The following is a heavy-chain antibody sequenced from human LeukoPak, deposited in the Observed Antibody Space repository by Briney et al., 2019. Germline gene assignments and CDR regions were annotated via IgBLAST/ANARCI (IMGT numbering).Heavy chain of an antibody. Sequence: GRSLRLSXAASGFTFDDYAMHWVRQAPGKGLEWVSGISWNSGSIGYADSVKGRFTISRDNAKNSLYLQMNSLRAEDTAVYYCASYNLYCTNGVCSNWFDPWGQGTLVTVSS. CDR3: ASYNLYCTNGVCSNWFDP. CDR2: ISWNSGSI. D-gene: IGHD2-8*01. CDR1: GFTFDDYA. V-gene: IGHV3-9*01. J-gene: IGHJ5*02.